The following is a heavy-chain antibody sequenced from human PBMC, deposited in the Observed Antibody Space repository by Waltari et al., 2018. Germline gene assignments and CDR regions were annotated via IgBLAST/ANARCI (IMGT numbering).Heavy chain of an antibody. J-gene: IGHJ4*02. CDR2: ISSSGSTI. D-gene: IGHD5-18*01. CDR1: GFTFSSFE. V-gene: IGHV3-48*03. CDR3: ARAFKGYSYGYSFDY. Sequence: EVQLVESGGGLVQPGGSLRLSCAASGFTFSSFEMTWVGQAPGKGLEWVSYISSSGSTIYYADSVKGRFTISRDNAKNSLYLQMNSLRAEDTAVYYCARAFKGYSYGYSFDYWGQGTLVTVSS.